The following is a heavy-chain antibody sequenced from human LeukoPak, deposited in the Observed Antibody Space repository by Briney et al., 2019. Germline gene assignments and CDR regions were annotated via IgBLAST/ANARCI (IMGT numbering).Heavy chain of an antibody. D-gene: IGHD3-10*01. J-gene: IGHJ4*02. CDR2: IYYTGIT. CDR3: ASPGITSFDY. CDR1: GASISGNSFY. Sequence: SETLSLTCTVSGASISGNSFYWGWVRQPPGKGLEWIGNIYYTGITYYNPSLKSRVTISVDTSKTQFPLRLNSATTADTAIYYRASPGITSFDYWGQGTLVTVSS. V-gene: IGHV4-39*01.